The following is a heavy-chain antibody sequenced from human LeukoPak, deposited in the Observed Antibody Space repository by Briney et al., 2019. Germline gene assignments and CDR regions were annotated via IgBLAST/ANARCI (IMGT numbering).Heavy chain of an antibody. Sequence: GGSLRLSCAASGFTFSSYGMHWVRQAPGKGLEWVAFIRYDGSGKYYADSVKGRFTISRDNSKNSLYLQMNSLRTEDTALYYCAKGYDEYYFDYWGQGTLVTVSS. CDR2: IRYDGSGK. CDR1: GFTFSSYG. J-gene: IGHJ4*02. V-gene: IGHV3-30*02. CDR3: AKGYDEYYFDY. D-gene: IGHD3-16*01.